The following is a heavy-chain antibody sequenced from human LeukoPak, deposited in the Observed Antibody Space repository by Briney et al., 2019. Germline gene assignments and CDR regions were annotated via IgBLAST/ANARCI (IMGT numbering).Heavy chain of an antibody. CDR3: ARERETYNDY. CDR2: IKRDGSER. J-gene: IGHJ4*02. D-gene: IGHD1-1*01. CDR1: GFTFSSFW. Sequence: PGGSLRLSCAVSGFTFSSFWMTWVRQAPGKGLEWVANIKRDGSERYYVDSVRGRFTISRDNAKNSLYLQMNSLRAEDTAVYFCARERETYNDYWGQGTLVTVSP. V-gene: IGHV3-7*01.